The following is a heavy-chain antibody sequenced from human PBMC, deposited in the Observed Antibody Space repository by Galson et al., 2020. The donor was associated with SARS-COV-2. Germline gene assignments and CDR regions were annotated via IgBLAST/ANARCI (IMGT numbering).Heavy chain of an antibody. J-gene: IGHJ6*02. Sequence: TGGSLRLSCAASGFTFSSYGMHWVRQAPGKGLEGVAVISYDGSNKYYADSVKGRFTISRDNSKNTLYLQMNSLRAEDTAVYYCAKDSAYYDFWSGYSPVPYYYYYYGMDVWGQGTTVTVSS. D-gene: IGHD3-3*01. CDR1: GFTFSSYG. V-gene: IGHV3-30*18. CDR2: ISYDGSNK. CDR3: AKDSAYYDFWSGYSPVPYYYYYYGMDV.